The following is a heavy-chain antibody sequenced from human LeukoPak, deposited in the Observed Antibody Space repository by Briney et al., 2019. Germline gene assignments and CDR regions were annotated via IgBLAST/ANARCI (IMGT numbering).Heavy chain of an antibody. CDR1: GYTFTGYY. CDR3: ARFAGKWELPDPFDY. CDR2: INPNSGGT. Sequence: ASVKVSCKASGYTFTGYYMHWVRQAPGQGLEWMGRINPNSGGTNYAQKFQGRVTMTRDTSVSTAYMELSRLRSDDTAVYYCARFAGKWELPDPFDYWGQGTLVTVSS. V-gene: IGHV1-2*06. D-gene: IGHD1-26*01. J-gene: IGHJ4*02.